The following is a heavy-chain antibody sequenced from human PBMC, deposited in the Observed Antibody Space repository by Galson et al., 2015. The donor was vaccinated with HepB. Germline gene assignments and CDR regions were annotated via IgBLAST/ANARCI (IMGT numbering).Heavy chain of an antibody. CDR2: IKQDGSEK. Sequence: LRLSCAASGFTFSSYWMSWVRQAPGKGLEWVANIKQDGSEKYYVDSVKGRFTISRDNAKNSLYLQMNSLRAEDTAVYYCARGGYAYYYYYGMDVWGQGTTVTVSS. D-gene: IGHD3-22*01. J-gene: IGHJ6*02. CDR1: GFTFSSYW. CDR3: ARGGYAYYYYYGMDV. V-gene: IGHV3-7*03.